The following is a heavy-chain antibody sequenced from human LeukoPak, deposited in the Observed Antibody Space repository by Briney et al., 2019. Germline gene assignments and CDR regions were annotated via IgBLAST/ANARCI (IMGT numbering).Heavy chain of an antibody. CDR1: GDSISAYY. CDR2: LHYSGST. J-gene: IGHJ5*02. Sequence: PSETLSLTCTVSGDSISAYYWSWIRQPPGKGLEWIGYLHYSGSTNCNPSLKSRVTISVDTSKNQFSLKLTSVTAADTAAYYCARHGGPTRGGWFDPWGQGTLVTVSS. D-gene: IGHD3-16*01. V-gene: IGHV4-59*08. CDR3: ARHGGPTRGGWFDP.